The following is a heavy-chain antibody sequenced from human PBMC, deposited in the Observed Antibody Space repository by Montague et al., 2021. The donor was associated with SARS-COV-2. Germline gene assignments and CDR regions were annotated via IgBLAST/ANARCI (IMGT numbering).Heavy chain of an antibody. CDR2: ISSSRSYI. D-gene: IGHD4-23*01. V-gene: IGHV3-21*01. Sequence: FLRLSCAASGFTFSNYIMNWVRQAPGKGLEWVSSISSSRSYIYYADSVKGRFTISRDNAKNSLYLQMNSLRAEDTAVYYCARAPVYDGTDYWGQGTLVTVSS. CDR3: ARAPVYDGTDY. J-gene: IGHJ4*02. CDR1: GFTFSNYI.